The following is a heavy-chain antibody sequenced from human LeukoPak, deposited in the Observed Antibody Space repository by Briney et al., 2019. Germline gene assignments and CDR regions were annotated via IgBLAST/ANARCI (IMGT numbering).Heavy chain of an antibody. V-gene: IGHV4-30-4*01. D-gene: IGHD6-25*01. CDR3: ARDLRPNDLPGGLDV. Sequence: PSQTLSLTCTVSGGSISGGDYYWSWVRQPPGKGLEWIGYIYYSGSTYYNPSLKSRLTISVDTSKNQFSLKLSSLTAADTAMYFCARDLRPNDLPGGLDVWGQGTTVTVSS. CDR1: GGSISGGDYY. J-gene: IGHJ6*02. CDR2: IYYSGST.